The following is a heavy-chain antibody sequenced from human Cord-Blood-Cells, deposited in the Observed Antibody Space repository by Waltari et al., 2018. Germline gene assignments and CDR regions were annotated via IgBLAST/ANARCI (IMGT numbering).Heavy chain of an antibody. J-gene: IGHJ6*02. CDR2: IKQEGSGK. CDR1: GFTFSSYW. CDR3: ARDAEMYGMDV. V-gene: IGHV3-7*01. Sequence: EVQLVESGGGLVQPGGSLRLSCAASGFTFSSYWMSWVRQAPGKGLEWVANIKQEGSGKYYVDSVKGRFTISRDNAKNSLYLQMNSLRAEDTAVYYCARDAEMYGMDVWGQGTTVTVSS.